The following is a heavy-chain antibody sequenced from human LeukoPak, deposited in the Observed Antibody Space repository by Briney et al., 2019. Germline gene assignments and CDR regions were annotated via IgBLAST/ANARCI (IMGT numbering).Heavy chain of an antibody. V-gene: IGHV3-48*03. Sequence: GGSLRLSCAASGFTFSSYEMNWVRQAPGKGLEWVSYLSSSGSTIYYADSVKGRFTISRDNSRNRVFLQMNSLGGEDTAIYYCARVQGGGFRTADFWGQGTVVTVSS. CDR2: LSSSGSTI. CDR1: GFTFSSYE. J-gene: IGHJ4*02. D-gene: IGHD3-10*01. CDR3: ARVQGGGFRTADF.